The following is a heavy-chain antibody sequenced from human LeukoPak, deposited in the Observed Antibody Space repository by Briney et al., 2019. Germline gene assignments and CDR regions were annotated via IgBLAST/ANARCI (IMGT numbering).Heavy chain of an antibody. CDR3: ARSRGNWGLYYDSSGDFDY. J-gene: IGHJ4*02. CDR1: GFTFSSYA. D-gene: IGHD3-22*01. Sequence: PGRSLRLSCAASGFTFSSYAMHWVRQALGKGLEWVAVISYDGSNKYYADSVKGRFTISRDNSKNTLYLQMNSLRAEDTAVYYCARSRGNWGLYYDSSGDFDYWGQGTLVTVSS. V-gene: IGHV3-30-3*01. CDR2: ISYDGSNK.